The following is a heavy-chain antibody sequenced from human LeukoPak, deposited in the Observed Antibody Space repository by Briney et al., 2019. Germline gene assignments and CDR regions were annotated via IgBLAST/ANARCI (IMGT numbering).Heavy chain of an antibody. CDR2: IIPIFGTA. Sequence: SVKVSCKPSGGTFSSYAISWVRQAPGQGLEWMGRIIPIFGTANYAQKFQGRVTITTDESTSTAYMELSSPRSEDTAVYYCARLYPTTLTSYSSSLWGQGTLVTVSS. CDR1: GGTFSSYA. J-gene: IGHJ4*02. V-gene: IGHV1-69*05. CDR3: ARLYPTTLTSYSSSL. D-gene: IGHD6-13*01.